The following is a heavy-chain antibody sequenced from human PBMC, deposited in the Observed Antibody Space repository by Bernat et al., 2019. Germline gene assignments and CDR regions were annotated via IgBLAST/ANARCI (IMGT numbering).Heavy chain of an antibody. CDR2: INHSGST. J-gene: IGHJ5*02. D-gene: IGHD3-16*01. V-gene: IGHV4-34*01. CDR3: ARLIGNSFDP. Sequence: QVQLQQWGAGLLKPSETLSLTCAVYGGSFSGYYWSWIRQPPGKGLEWIGEINHSGSTNYNPSLKSRVTISVDTSKNQFSLKLSSVTAADTAVYYCARLIGNSFDPWGHGTLVTVSS. CDR1: GGSFSGYY.